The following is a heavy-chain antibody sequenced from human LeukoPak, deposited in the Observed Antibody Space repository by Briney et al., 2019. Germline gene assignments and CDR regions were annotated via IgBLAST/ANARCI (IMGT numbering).Heavy chain of an antibody. D-gene: IGHD3-3*01. V-gene: IGHV4-59*01. CDR1: GGSISSYY. CDR2: IYYSGST. Sequence: SETLSLTCTVSGGSISSYYWSWIRQPPGRGLEWIGYIYYSGSTNYNPSLKSRVTISVDTSKNQFSLKLSSVTAADTAVYYCARDVTFWSGYSYYYYYMDVWGKGTTVTVSS. CDR3: ARDVTFWSGYSYYYYYMDV. J-gene: IGHJ6*03.